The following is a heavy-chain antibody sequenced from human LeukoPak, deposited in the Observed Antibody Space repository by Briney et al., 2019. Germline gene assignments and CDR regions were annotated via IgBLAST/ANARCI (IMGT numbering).Heavy chain of an antibody. J-gene: IGHJ4*02. CDR2: IWYEGSNK. CDR3: VRVTHSSYSYGYGHGDY. V-gene: IGHV3-33*01. D-gene: IGHD5-18*01. CDR1: GFTFSIYG. Sequence: PGRSLRLSCAASGFTFSIYGMHGVRQAPVKGLEWVSVIWYEGSNKYYADSVKGRFTISRDNSKNTLYLQMNSLRAEDTAVYYCVRVTHSSYSYGYGHGDYWGQGTLVTVSS.